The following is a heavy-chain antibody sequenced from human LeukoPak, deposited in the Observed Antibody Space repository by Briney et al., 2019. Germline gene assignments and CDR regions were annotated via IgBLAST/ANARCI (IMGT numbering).Heavy chain of an antibody. Sequence: SETLSLTCAVYGGSFSGYYWSWIRQPPRKGLEWIGEINHSGSTNYNPSLKSRVTISVDTSKNQFSLKLSSVTAADTAVYYCARGPYDYVWGSYRSRYFQHWGQGTLVTVSS. D-gene: IGHD3-16*02. J-gene: IGHJ1*01. CDR2: INHSGST. CDR3: ARGPYDYVWGSYRSRYFQH. V-gene: IGHV4-34*01. CDR1: GGSFSGYY.